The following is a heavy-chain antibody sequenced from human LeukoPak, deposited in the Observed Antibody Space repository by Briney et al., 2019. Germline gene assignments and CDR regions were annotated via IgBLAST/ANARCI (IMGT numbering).Heavy chain of an antibody. Sequence: GGSPRLSCAASGFTFSSYSMSWVRQAPGKGLEWVSYISSSSSTIYYADSVKGRFTISRDNAKNSLYLQMNSLRAEDTAVYYCARDLYYGSGGYYNLHGYWGQGTLVTVSS. D-gene: IGHD3-10*01. V-gene: IGHV3-48*01. CDR3: ARDLYYGSGGYYNLHGY. CDR1: GFTFSSYS. J-gene: IGHJ4*02. CDR2: ISSSSSTI.